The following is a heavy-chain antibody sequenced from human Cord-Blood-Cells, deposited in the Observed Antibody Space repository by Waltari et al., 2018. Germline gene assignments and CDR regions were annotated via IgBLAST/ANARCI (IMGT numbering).Heavy chain of an antibody. J-gene: IGHJ6*03. CDR3: ARGENPYYYYMDV. CDR2: MYPNSGTT. Sequence: QVQLVQSGAEVKKPGASVKVSCKATGYTFTSYDINWVRQATGQGLEWRGGMYPNSGTTGYAEKFQGRVTITRNTSISTAYMELSSLRSEDTAVYYCARGENPYYYYMDVWGKGTTVTVSS. V-gene: IGHV1-8*03. CDR1: GYTFTSYD.